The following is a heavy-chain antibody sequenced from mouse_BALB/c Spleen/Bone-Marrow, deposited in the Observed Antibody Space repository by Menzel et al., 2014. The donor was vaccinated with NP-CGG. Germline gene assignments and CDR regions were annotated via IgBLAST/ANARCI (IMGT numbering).Heavy chain of an antibody. J-gene: IGHJ3*01. CDR3: ARGRDYGVFSC. CDR2: MDPYDSET. D-gene: IGHD2-4*01. CDR1: GYTFTSYW. Sequence: QVQLQQSGAELVRPGASVKLSCKASGYTFTSYWMNWGKQRPEQGLEWIGRMDPYDSETHYNQKFKDKAILTVDKSSSTAYRQLSGLASEDSGGYYGARGRDYGVFSCWGQGTLGTGSA. V-gene: IGHV1-52*01.